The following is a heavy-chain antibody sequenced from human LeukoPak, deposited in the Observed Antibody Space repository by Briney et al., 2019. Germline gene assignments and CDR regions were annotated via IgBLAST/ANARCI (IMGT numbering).Heavy chain of an antibody. CDR2: IYYSGST. CDR1: GGAMSSSY. D-gene: IGHD3-10*01. J-gene: IGHJ2*01. Sequence: PSETLSLTCVVSGGAMSSSYWSWIRQPPGKGLEWIGYIYYSGSTNYNPSLKSRVTISVDTSKNQFSLKLSSVTAADTAVYYCARGKYYYGSGTYYTRSYDWYFDLWGRGTLVTVSS. V-gene: IGHV4-59*08. CDR3: ARGKYYYGSGTYYTRSYDWYFDL.